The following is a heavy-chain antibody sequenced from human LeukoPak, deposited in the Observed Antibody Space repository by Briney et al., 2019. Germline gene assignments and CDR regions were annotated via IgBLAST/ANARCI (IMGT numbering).Heavy chain of an antibody. CDR2: MYYSGST. CDR1: GGSISSYY. V-gene: IGHV4-59*01. Sequence: SETLSLTCSVSGGSISSYYWSWIRQPPGKGLEWIGYMYYSGSTNYNPSLKSRVTMSVDTSKNQFSLKLNSVTAADTAVYYCARVDYYDSSGYYYAAFDIWGQGTMVTVSS. J-gene: IGHJ3*02. CDR3: ARVDYYDSSGYYYAAFDI. D-gene: IGHD3-22*01.